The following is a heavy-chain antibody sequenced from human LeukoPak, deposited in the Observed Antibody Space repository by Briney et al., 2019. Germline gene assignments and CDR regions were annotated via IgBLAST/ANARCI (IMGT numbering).Heavy chain of an antibody. J-gene: IGHJ5*02. D-gene: IGHD3-10*01. CDR2: IYYSGST. CDR3: ARDLYGSGHFRPASP. V-gene: IGHV4-61*01. CDR1: GGSVSRTSYY. Sequence: SETLSLTCTVSGGSVSRTSYYGSWIRQPPGKGLEWIGYIYYSGSTVYNPSLKSRVTISVDTSKNQFSLKLSSVTAADTAVYFCARDLYGSGHFRPASPWGQGTLVTVSS.